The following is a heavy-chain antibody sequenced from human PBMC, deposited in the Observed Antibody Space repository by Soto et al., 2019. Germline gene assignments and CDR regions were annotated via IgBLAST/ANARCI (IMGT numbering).Heavy chain of an antibody. J-gene: IGHJ6*02. V-gene: IGHV3-11*01. CDR2: ISSSGSTI. D-gene: IGHD6-13*01. CDR1: GFTSSDYY. CDR3: ARDRSSSWYGRGYHYYGMDV. Sequence: QVQLVESGGGLVKPGGSLRLSCAASGFTSSDYYMSWIRQAPGKGLEWVSYISSSGSTIYNADSVRGRFTISRDNAKNSLYLQMSSLRAEDTAVYYCARDRSSSWYGRGYHYYGMDVWGQGTTVTVSS.